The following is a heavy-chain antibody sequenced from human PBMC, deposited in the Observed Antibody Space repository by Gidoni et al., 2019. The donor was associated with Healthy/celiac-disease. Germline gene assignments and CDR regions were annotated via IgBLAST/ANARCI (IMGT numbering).Heavy chain of an antibody. Sequence: QVQLVQSGAEVKKPGASVKVSCKSSGYTFTGYYMHWVRQAPGQGLEWLGWINPNSGGTNYAQKFQGRVTMTRDTSISTAYMELSRLRSDDTAVYYCARGGGGYSYEAGNPGYWGQGTLVTVSS. CDR3: ARGGGGYSYEAGNPGY. D-gene: IGHD5-18*01. CDR1: GYTFTGYY. CDR2: INPNSGGT. V-gene: IGHV1-2*02. J-gene: IGHJ4*02.